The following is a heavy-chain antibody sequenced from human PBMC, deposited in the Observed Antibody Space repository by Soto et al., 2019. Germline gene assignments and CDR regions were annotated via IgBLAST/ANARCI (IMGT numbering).Heavy chain of an antibody. V-gene: IGHV3-21*01. CDR1: GFTFSSYS. CDR3: ARARTAMTPFDY. J-gene: IGHJ4*02. Sequence: GSLRLSCAASGFTFSSYSMNWVRQAPGKGLEWVSSISSSSSYIYYADSVKGRFTISRDNAKNSLYLQMNSLRAEDTAVYYCARARTAMTPFDYWGQGTLVTVSS. CDR2: ISSSSSYI. D-gene: IGHD5-18*01.